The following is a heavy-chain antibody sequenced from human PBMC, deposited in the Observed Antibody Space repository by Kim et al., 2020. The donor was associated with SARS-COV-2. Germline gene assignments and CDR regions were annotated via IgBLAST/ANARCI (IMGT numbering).Heavy chain of an antibody. Sequence: GGSLRLSCAASGFIFSYYTMKWVRQAPGKGLEWVSSISSTGNIYYADSVEGRFTVSRDNAKNLLYLQLNGLRPEDTAVYYCARVRWVRGIILYAIDFWGQGTLVTVSS. V-gene: IGHV3-21*06. CDR3: ARVRWVRGIILYAIDF. CDR1: GFIFSYYT. CDR2: ISSTGNI. D-gene: IGHD3-10*01. J-gene: IGHJ4*02.